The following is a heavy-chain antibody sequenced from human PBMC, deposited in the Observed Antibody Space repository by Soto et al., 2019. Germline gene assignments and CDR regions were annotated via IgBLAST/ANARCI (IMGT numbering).Heavy chain of an antibody. CDR2: ISNDGTKK. D-gene: IGHD4-4*01. V-gene: IGHV3-30*03. Sequence: GVSLRLSCAASGFAFTNYGFHWVRQAPGKGLEWVAHISNDGTKKFYADSVKGRFTISRDNSETTVYLHLTSLRPDDTALFYCARDVAMPTGLGLGYWGQGTLVTVSS. J-gene: IGHJ4*02. CDR1: GFAFTNYG. CDR3: ARDVAMPTGLGLGY.